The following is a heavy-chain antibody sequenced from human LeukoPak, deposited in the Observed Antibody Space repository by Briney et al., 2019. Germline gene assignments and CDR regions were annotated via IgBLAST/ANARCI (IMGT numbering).Heavy chain of an antibody. J-gene: IGHJ4*02. V-gene: IGHV3-7*03. CDR3: ARVSGYSGYGFRYYLDY. D-gene: IGHD5-12*01. CDR1: GFTFSSYW. CDR2: IKQDGSEK. Sequence: PGGSLRLSCAASGFTFSSYWMSWVRQAPGKGLEWVANIKQDGSEKYYVDSVKGRFTISRDNAKNSLYLQMNSLRAEDTAVYYCARVSGYSGYGFRYYLDYWGQGTLVTVSS.